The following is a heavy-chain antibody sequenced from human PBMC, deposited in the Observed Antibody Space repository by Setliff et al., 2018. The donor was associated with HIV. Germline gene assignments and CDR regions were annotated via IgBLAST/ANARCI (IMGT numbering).Heavy chain of an antibody. J-gene: IGHJ5*02. CDR1: GFDFTKYW. CDR2: VYGGDSDT. CDR3: VRDQIGDVQVAGTWGT. V-gene: IGHV5-51*01. Sequence: PGESLKISCKASGFDFTKYWIGWVRQMPGKGLEWMGIVYGGDSDTRYNPSFEGQVTMSVDKSISTAFLQWSSLAASDTAMYYCVRDQIGDVQVAGTWGTWGQGTLVTVSS. D-gene: IGHD6-19*01.